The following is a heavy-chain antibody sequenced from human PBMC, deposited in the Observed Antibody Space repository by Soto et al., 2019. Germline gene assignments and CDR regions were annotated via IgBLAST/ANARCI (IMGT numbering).Heavy chain of an antibody. Sequence: QVQLVESGGGVVQPGRSLRLSCAASGFTFSSYGMHWVRQAPGKGLEWVAVIWYDGSNKYYADSVKGRFTISRDNSKTTLYLKMNSLRAEDTAVYYCARAGSSWYGYYYGMDVWGQGTTVTVSS. J-gene: IGHJ6*02. D-gene: IGHD6-13*01. CDR2: IWYDGSNK. CDR3: ARAGSSWYGYYYGMDV. V-gene: IGHV3-33*01. CDR1: GFTFSSYG.